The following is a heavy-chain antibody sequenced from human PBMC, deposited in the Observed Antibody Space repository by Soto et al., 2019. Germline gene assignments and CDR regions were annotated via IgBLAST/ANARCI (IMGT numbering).Heavy chain of an antibody. CDR3: VKGVYYYDSGAYYPFDY. D-gene: IGHD3-22*01. J-gene: IGHJ4*02. CDR1: GFTFSSYA. Sequence: GGSLRLSCSASGFTFSSYAIHWVRQAPEKGLEYVSTISPNGGSTYYADSVTGRFCISRDNSKTTLSLHMSSLRDEHTGVYYSVKGVYYYDSGAYYPFDYWGQCTVVTVSS. CDR2: ISPNGGST. V-gene: IGHV3-64D*06.